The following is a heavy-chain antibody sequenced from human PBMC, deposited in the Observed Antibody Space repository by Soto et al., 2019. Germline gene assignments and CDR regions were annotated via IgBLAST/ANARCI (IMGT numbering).Heavy chain of an antibody. CDR1: GFTFPGFG. J-gene: IGHJ4*02. Sequence: QLQLVQSGTEVKNPGASVKVSCKASGFTFPGFGITWVRQAPGQGLEWMGWITASNGNTHYAQKFQGRVTITADESTSTAYMELSSLRSEDTAVYYCARAYDILTGYSPGYWGQGTLVTVSS. CDR2: ITASNGNT. V-gene: IGHV1-18*04. D-gene: IGHD3-9*01. CDR3: ARAYDILTGYSPGY.